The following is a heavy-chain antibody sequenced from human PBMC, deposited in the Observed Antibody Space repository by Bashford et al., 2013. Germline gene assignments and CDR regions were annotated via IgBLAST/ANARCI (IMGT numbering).Heavy chain of an antibody. CDR3: ARDIGRIVGGNTFDY. Sequence: SETLSLTCTVSIDSVISSSHYWTWIRQPPGKGLEWIGYIYYTGSTNYNPSLRSRVSISIDTSKNQFSLKLSSVTAADTAVYYCARDIGRIVGGNTFDYWGKGTLVTVSS. J-gene: IGHJ4*02. V-gene: IGHV4-61*01. CDR1: IDSVISSSHY. CDR2: IYYTGST. D-gene: IGHD1-26*01.